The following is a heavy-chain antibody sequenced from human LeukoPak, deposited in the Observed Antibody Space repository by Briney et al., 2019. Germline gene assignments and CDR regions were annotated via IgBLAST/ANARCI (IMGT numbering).Heavy chain of an antibody. J-gene: IGHJ4*02. CDR3: ARDRGTWNDDGFDY. D-gene: IGHD1-1*01. Sequence: SETLSLTCTVSGGSISSSSYYWGWIRQPAGKGLEWIGRIYISGSTNYNPSLKSRVTMSVDTSKNQFSLKLSSVTAADTPVYYCARDRGTWNDDGFDYWGQGTLVTVSS. CDR1: GGSISSSSYY. V-gene: IGHV4-61*02. CDR2: IYISGST.